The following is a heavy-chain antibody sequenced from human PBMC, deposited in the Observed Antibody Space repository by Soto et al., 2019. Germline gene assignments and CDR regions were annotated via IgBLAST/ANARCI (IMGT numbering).Heavy chain of an antibody. CDR3: AREGSGSYYADH. J-gene: IGHJ4*02. D-gene: IGHD1-26*01. V-gene: IGHV4-4*07. CDR2: VYTSGTT. Sequence: QVQLQESGPGLVKPSETLSLTCTVSGDSINSYWWSWIRQSAGKGLEWLGRVYTSGTTNYNPSLKGRVTMSLDTSRNQFSLRLSSVTAADTAIYYCAREGSGSYYADHWGQGTLVTVSS. CDR1: GDSINSYW.